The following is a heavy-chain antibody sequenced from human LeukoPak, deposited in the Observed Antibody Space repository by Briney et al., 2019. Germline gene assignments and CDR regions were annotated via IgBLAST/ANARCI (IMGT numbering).Heavy chain of an antibody. CDR2: ITSGSSYV. J-gene: IGHJ6*03. V-gene: IGHV3-21*01. D-gene: IGHD1-26*01. CDR1: GFTFSSYN. Sequence: GGSLRLSCAASGFTFSSYNMNWVRQAPGKGLEWVSSITSGSSYVYYADSVKGRFTISRDNAKNSLYLQMNSLRAEDTAVYYCARDPYSGSYGNYYYYFMDVWGKGTTVTISS. CDR3: ARDPYSGSYGNYYYYFMDV.